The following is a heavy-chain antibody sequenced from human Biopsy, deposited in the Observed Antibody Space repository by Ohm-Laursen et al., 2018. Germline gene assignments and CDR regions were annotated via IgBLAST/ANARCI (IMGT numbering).Heavy chain of an antibody. CDR2: ISWSSDSI. CDR3: TKNTQWEGSGYLDAFHI. V-gene: IGHV3-9*01. CDR1: GFRFDNTG. D-gene: IGHD3-22*01. J-gene: IGHJ3*02. Sequence: SLRLSCTASGFRFDNTGMHWVRQGPGKGLEWVAGISWSSDSITYAKSVTGRFTISRDNGEKSLYLQMNSLRPEDTALYYCTKNTQWEGSGYLDAFHIWGHGAMVTVSS.